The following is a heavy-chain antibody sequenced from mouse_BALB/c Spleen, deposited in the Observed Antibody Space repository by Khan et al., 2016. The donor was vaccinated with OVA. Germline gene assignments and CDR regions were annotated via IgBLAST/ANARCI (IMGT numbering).Heavy chain of an antibody. J-gene: IGHJ4*01. V-gene: IGHV1-4*01. D-gene: IGHD2-14*01. CDR1: GYTFTSNT. Sequence: QVQLQQSGAELSRPGASVKMSCKASGYTFTSNTMHWVKQRPGQGLEWIGYINPRSDYTIYSQKFKDKATLTADISSSTAYMQLSSLTSDDSAVYYCARRTTGYAMDYWGQGTSVIGSS. CDR3: ARRTTGYAMDY. CDR2: INPRSDYT.